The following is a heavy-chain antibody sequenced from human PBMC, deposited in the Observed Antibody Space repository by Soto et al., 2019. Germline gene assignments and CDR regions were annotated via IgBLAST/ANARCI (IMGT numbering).Heavy chain of an antibody. CDR3: VKSGDNYNALDY. V-gene: IGHV3-11*06. J-gene: IGHJ4*02. Sequence: GGSLRLSCTASGFTLCDHSMSWIRQAPGKGLEWIGYSSNSGSFTRYADSVKGRFSISRDNAKNSLYLQINSLRGDDTAIYYCVKSGDNYNALDYWGQGTPVTVSS. D-gene: IGHD1-1*01. CDR1: GFTLCDHS. CDR2: SSNSGSFT.